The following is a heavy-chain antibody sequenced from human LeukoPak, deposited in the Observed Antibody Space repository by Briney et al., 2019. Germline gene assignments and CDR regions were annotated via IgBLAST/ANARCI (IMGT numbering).Heavy chain of an antibody. J-gene: IGHJ5*02. V-gene: IGHV4-4*07. CDR2: MSANGNT. CDR1: GDSITNYF. Sequence: SETLSLTCSVSGDSITNYFWSWIRQPAGKGLEWLGRMSANGNTHDHPSLKSRASMSVDTSKNQFSLKLISVTAADTAVYFCARDRGDNYFDHWGQGSLVTVSS. CDR3: ARDRGDNYFDH.